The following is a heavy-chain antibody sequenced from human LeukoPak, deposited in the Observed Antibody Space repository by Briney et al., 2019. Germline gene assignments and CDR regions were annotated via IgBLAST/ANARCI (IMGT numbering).Heavy chain of an antibody. CDR1: GFTFSSYT. CDR2: ISSGSSYI. D-gene: IGHD3-16*01. V-gene: IGHV3-21*01. Sequence: GGSLRLSCEASGFTFSSYTMSWVRQAPGKALEGVSSISSGSSYIFYADSLKGRFTISRDNAKNSLYLQMNSLRAEDTAVFYCARDLLMVSFGGVPDAFDVWGQGTTVVVSS. CDR3: ARDLLMVSFGGVPDAFDV. J-gene: IGHJ3*01.